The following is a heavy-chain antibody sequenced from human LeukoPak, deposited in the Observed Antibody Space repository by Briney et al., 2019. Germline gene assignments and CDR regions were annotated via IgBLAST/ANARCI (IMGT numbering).Heavy chain of an antibody. CDR2: NYYSGNT. J-gene: IGHJ5*01. CDR1: GASITSSSYY. CDR3: VRHDGRGGATMGAFDS. Sequence: SETLSLTCTVSGASITSSSYYWGWIRQPPGKGLEWIGSNYYSGNTYHNPSLKSRVTISVDTSKKQFSLRLSSVTAADTAVYYCVRHDGRGGATMGAFDSWGQGSLVTVSS. V-gene: IGHV4-39*01. D-gene: IGHD2-15*01.